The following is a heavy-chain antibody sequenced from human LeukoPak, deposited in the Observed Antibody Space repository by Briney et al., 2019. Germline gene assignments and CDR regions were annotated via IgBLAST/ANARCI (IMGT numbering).Heavy chain of an antibody. CDR2: IYSGGST. D-gene: IGHD5-24*01. J-gene: IGHJ4*02. Sequence: PGGSLRLSCAASGFTVSRNYMTWVRQAPGKGLEWVSVIYSGGSTYYADSVKGRFTISRDNSKNTLYLQMNSLRAEDTAVYYCARDRDGYNNYFDYWGQGTLVTVSS. CDR3: ARDRDGYNNYFDY. V-gene: IGHV3-53*01. CDR1: GFTVSRNY.